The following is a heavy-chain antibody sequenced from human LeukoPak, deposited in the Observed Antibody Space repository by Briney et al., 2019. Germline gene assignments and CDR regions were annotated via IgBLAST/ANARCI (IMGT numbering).Heavy chain of an antibody. V-gene: IGHV1-24*01. D-gene: IGHD3-3*01. CDR3: ATAHTIFIPTYYYYGMDV. J-gene: IGHJ6*02. CDR2: FDPEDGET. CDR1: GYTLTELS. Sequence: GASVNVSCKVSGYTLTELSMHWVRQAPGKGLEWMGGFDPEDGETIYAQKFQGRVTMTEDTSTDTAYMELSSLRSEDTAVYYCATAHTIFIPTYYYYGMDVWGQGTTVTVSS.